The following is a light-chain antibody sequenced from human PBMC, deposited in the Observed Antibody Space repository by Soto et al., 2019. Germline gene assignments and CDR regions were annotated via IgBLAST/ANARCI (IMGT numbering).Light chain of an antibody. Sequence: QSVLTQPASVSGSPGQSITIPCTGSDVGSYNLVSWYQQHPGKAPKLMIYEVTKRPSGVSNRFSGSKSGNTASLTISGLQAEDEADYYCCSYAGSPTHYVFGTGTTVTVL. CDR3: CSYAGSPTHYV. CDR1: DVGSYNL. CDR2: EVT. J-gene: IGLJ1*01. V-gene: IGLV2-23*02.